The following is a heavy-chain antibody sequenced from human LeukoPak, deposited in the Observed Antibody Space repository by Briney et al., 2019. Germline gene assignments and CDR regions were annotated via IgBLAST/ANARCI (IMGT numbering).Heavy chain of an antibody. CDR1: GGSFSGYY. CDR3: ARSPQVGLGGATALDY. J-gene: IGHJ4*02. CDR2: INHSGST. D-gene: IGHD1-26*01. Sequence: SETLPLTCAVYGGSFSGYYWSWIRQPPGKGLEWIGEINHSGSTNYNPSLKSRVTISVDTSKNQFSLKLSSVTAADTAVYYCARSPQVGLGGATALDYWGQGTLVTVSS. V-gene: IGHV4-34*01.